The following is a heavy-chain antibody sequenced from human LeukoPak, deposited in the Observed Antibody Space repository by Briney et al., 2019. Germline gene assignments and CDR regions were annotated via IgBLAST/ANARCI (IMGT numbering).Heavy chain of an antibody. D-gene: IGHD6-19*01. V-gene: IGHV4-39*01. CDR1: GGSISSSSYY. J-gene: IGHJ4*02. CDR2: IYYSGST. CDR3: ARQGRIAVAGSPPRYYFDY. Sequence: PSETLSLTCTVSGGSISSSSYYWGWFRQPPGKGLEWIGSIYYSGSTYYNPSLKSRVTISVDTSKNQFSLKLSSVTAADTAVFYCARQGRIAVAGSPPRYYFDYWGQGTLVTVSS.